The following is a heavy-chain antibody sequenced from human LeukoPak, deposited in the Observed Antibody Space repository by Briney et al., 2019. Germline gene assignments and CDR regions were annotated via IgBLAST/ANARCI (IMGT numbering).Heavy chain of an antibody. Sequence: SETLSLTCAVSGGSTRSYYWSWSRQPPGKGLEWIGYISESGSTKYNPSLESRVTISVDTSKNQFSLKLTSVTAADTAVYYCARGGSNYDLLTGSYYFDFWGQGTLVTVSS. CDR2: ISESGST. J-gene: IGHJ4*02. D-gene: IGHD3-9*01. CDR1: GGSTRSYY. CDR3: ARGGSNYDLLTGSYYFDF. V-gene: IGHV4-59*01.